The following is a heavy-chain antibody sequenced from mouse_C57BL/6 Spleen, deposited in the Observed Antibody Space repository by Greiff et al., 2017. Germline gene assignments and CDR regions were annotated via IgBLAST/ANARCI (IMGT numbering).Heavy chain of an antibody. J-gene: IGHJ2*01. CDR1: GYTFTSYW. D-gene: IGHD1-1*01. V-gene: IGHV1-69*01. CDR3: ARRTVVAFDY. CDR2: IDPSDSYT. Sequence: QVQLKQPGAELVMPGASVKLSCKASGYTFTSYWMHWVKQRPGQGLEWIGEIDPSDSYTNYNQKFKGKSTLTVDKSSSTAYMQRSSLTSEDSAVYYCARRTVVAFDYWGQGTTLTVSS.